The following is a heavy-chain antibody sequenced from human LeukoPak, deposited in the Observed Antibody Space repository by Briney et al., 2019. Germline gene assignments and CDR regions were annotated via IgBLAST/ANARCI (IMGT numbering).Heavy chain of an antibody. CDR3: ASGSSGDY. D-gene: IGHD6-25*01. V-gene: IGHV3-7*02. Sequence: PGGSLRLSCAASGFTFSNYGMHWVRQAPGKGLEWVANIKEDGSEKYYVDSVKGRFTISRDNAKNSLYLQMNSLRVEDTAVYYCASGSSGDYWGQGTLVTVSS. J-gene: IGHJ4*02. CDR2: IKEDGSEK. CDR1: GFTFSNYG.